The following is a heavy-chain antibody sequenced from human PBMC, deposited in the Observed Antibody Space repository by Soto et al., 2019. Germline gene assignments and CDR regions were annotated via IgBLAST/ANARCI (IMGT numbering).Heavy chain of an antibody. CDR3: ARVIRGAYYNSPLDT. CDR1: GYTFTGYY. Sequence: GASVKVSCKASGYTFTGYYMHWVRQAPGQGLEWMGWISANSGGTDYAQSFQGRVTMTRDTSISTVYMELSRLRFDDTAVYYCARVIRGAYYNSPLDTWGQGTVVTVSS. CDR2: ISANSGGT. D-gene: IGHD3-10*01. V-gene: IGHV1-2*02. J-gene: IGHJ5*02.